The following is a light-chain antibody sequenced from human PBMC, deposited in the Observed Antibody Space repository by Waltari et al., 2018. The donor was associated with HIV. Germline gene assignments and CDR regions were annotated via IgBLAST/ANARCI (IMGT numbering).Light chain of an antibody. CDR1: QSVLYNSNSKNY. V-gene: IGKV4-1*01. CDR2: WAS. Sequence: DIVLTQSPDSLAVSLGERATINCKASQSVLYNSNSKNYLSWYQQRPGQPPKLLIYWASTRESGVPDRFSGSASGTDFTLTISGLQAEDVAVYYGHQYYTTPWAFGQGTKVEIK. J-gene: IGKJ1*01. CDR3: HQYYTTPWA.